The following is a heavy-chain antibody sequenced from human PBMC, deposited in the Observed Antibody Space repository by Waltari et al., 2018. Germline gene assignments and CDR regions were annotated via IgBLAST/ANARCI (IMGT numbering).Heavy chain of an antibody. CDR1: GYTFSSYW. D-gene: IGHD6-6*01. J-gene: IGHJ4*02. CDR3: ARHTRARPFDF. V-gene: IGHV5-51*01. CDR2: SDPGDSET. Sequence: EMQLVQSGAEVKKPGESLKISCEGSGYTFSSYWIGWVRQMPGKGLDWIGISDPGDSETRYSPSFQGQVTISADKSISTAYLQWSSLKASDSAMYYCARHTRARPFDFWGQGTLVTVSS.